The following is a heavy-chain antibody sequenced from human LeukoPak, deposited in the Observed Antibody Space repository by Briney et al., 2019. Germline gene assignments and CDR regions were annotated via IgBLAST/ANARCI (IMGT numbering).Heavy chain of an antibody. J-gene: IGHJ4*02. Sequence: GRSLRLSCAASGFTVSSNYMSWVRQAPGKGLEWVSVIYSGGSTYYADSVKGRFTVSRGNAKKSVYLQMNSLRAEDTAVYYCARDEYYGSGTLDYWGQGTLVTVSS. CDR1: GFTVSSNY. V-gene: IGHV3-53*01. CDR3: ARDEYYGSGTLDY. CDR2: IYSGGST. D-gene: IGHD3-10*01.